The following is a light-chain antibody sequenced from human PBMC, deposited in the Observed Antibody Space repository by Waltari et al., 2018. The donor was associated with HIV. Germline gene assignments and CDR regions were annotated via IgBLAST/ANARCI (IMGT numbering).Light chain of an antibody. CDR1: LSLVYSDGNTY. CDR3: MQGTHWPYT. CDR2: KVS. Sequence: DVVMTKSPLSLPVTLGQPASISCRSSLSLVYSDGNTYLSWFQQRPGQSPRRLVYKVSKRDSGVPDRFSGSGSGTGFTLKISRVEAEDVGVYYCMQGTHWPYTFGQGTKLEIK. J-gene: IGKJ2*01. V-gene: IGKV2-30*01.